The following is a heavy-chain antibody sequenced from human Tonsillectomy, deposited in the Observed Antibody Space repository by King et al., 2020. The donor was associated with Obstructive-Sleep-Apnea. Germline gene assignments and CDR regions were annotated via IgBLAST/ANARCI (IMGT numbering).Heavy chain of an antibody. CDR2: IYYSGST. CDR1: GGSISSYY. V-gene: IGHV4-59*01. Sequence: VQLQESGPGLVKPSETLSLTCTVSGGSISSYYWSWIRQLPGKGLEWIGYIYYSGSTNYNPSLKSRVTISVDTSKNQFSLKLSSVTAADTAVYYCARVKFEDSSGYYYFDYWGQGTLVTVSS. D-gene: IGHD3-22*01. J-gene: IGHJ4*02. CDR3: ARVKFEDSSGYYYFDY.